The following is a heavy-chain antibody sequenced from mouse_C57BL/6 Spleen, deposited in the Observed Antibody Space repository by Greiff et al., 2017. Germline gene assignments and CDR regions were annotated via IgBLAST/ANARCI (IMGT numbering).Heavy chain of an antibody. CDR2: ISDGGSYT. CDR3: ATGFGC. V-gene: IGHV5-4*03. Sequence: DVMLVESGGGLVKPGGSLKLSCAASGFTFSSYAMSWVRQTPEKRLEWVGTISDGGSYTYYPDNVKGRFTISGDNAKNNLYLQMSHLKSEDTALYCCATGFGCWGQGTLVAVSA. J-gene: IGHJ3*01. CDR1: GFTFSSYA.